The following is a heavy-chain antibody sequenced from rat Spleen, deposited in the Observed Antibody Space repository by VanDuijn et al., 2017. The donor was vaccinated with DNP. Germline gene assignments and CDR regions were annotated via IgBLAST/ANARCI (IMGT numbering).Heavy chain of an antibody. J-gene: IGHJ4*01. CDR2: IWGDGNT. V-gene: IGHV2S75*01. CDR3: TRAPTDA. CDR1: GFSLTNYG. D-gene: IGHD2-1*01. Sequence: QVQLKESGPVLVQASETLSLTCTVSGFSLTNYGVIWVRQSPGKGLEWMGIIWGDGNTDYNSALKSRLSINRDTSKSQVFLKMNSLQTEDTAIYYCTRAPTDAWGQGASVTVSS.